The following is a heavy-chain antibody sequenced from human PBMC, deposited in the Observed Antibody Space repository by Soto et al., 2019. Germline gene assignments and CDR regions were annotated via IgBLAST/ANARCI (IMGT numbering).Heavy chain of an antibody. Sequence: GGSLRLSCAASGFTFSSYGMHWVRQAPGKGLEWVSAISGSGGSTYYADSVKGRFTISRDNSKNTLYLQMNSLRAEDTAVYYCAKVSPRPGYSGYDILWPFDYWGQGTLVTVSS. CDR1: GFTFSSYG. V-gene: IGHV3-23*01. CDR2: ISGSGGST. CDR3: AKVSPRPGYSGYDILWPFDY. D-gene: IGHD5-12*01. J-gene: IGHJ4*02.